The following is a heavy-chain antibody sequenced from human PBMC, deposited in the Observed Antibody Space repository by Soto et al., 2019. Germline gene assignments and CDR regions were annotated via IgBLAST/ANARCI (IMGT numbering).Heavy chain of an antibody. CDR2: FDTEDGET. J-gene: IGHJ4*02. D-gene: IGHD5-18*01. CDR1: GYTLTELS. V-gene: IGHV1-24*01. CDR3: ATSSGTAMVFDY. Sequence: QVQLVQSGAEVKKPGASVKVSCKVSGYTLTELSMHWVLQAPGKGIELMGGFDTEDGETIYAQKFQGRVTMTEDTSTDTAYMEMSSLRSEDTAVYYCATSSGTAMVFDYWGQGTLVTVSS.